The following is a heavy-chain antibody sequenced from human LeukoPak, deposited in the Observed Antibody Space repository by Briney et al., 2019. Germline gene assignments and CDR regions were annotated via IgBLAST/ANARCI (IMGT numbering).Heavy chain of an antibody. CDR3: ARDRRDILTGYYRGNDY. V-gene: IGHV3-21*01. Sequence: GGPLRLSCAASGFTFSSYSMNWVRQAPGKGLEWVSSISSSSSYIYYADSVKGRFTISRDNAKNSLYLQMNSLRAEDTAVYYCARDRRDILTGYYRGNDYWGQGTLVTVSS. D-gene: IGHD3-9*01. J-gene: IGHJ4*02. CDR1: GFTFSSYS. CDR2: ISSSSSYI.